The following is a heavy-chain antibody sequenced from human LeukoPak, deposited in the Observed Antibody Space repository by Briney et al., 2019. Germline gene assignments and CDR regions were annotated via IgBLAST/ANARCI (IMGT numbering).Heavy chain of an antibody. CDR2: LKQDGSDK. CDR1: VSTLNTYW. Sequence: GGSLRLSCAASVSTLNTYWMTWFRQTPGKGLEWVDSLKQDGSDKYYVDSVKGRFTISRDNAENSLYLQMNSLRAEDTAVYYCARETRGTVGSYRGRGTLVTVSS. D-gene: IGHD4-23*01. CDR3: ARETRGTVGSY. J-gene: IGHJ4*02. V-gene: IGHV3-7*05.